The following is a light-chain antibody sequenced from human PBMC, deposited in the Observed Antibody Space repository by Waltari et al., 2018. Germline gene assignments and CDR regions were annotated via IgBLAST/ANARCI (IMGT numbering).Light chain of an antibody. CDR3: QQYDTYWM. J-gene: IGKJ1*01. CDR2: DAS. CDR1: HSISTW. V-gene: IGKV1-5*01. Sequence: DIQMTQSPSTLSASVGDRVTITCRASHSISTWLAWYQQKPGKAPKLLIYDASSLERGVPSRISGSASGTEFTLTISSLQPDDFATYYCQQYDTYWMFGQGTKVELK.